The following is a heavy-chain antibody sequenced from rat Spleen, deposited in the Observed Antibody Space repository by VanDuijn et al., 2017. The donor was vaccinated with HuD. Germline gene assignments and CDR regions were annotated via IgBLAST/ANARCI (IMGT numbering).Heavy chain of an antibody. V-gene: IGHV5-7*01. CDR1: GFTFSDYA. CDR3: ARRYYSGFDY. J-gene: IGHJ2*01. Sequence: EVQLVESGGGLVQPGNSLKLSCAASGFTFSDYAMAWVRQSPKKGLEWVATISFDGYNTYYRDSVKGRFTFSRDNARNILYLQMDSLRSEDTATYYCARRYYSGFDYWGQGVMVTVSS. CDR2: ISFDGYNT. D-gene: IGHD1-11*01.